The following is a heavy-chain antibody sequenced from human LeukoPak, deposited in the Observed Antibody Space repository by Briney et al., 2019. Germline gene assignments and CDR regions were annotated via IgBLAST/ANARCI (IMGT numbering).Heavy chain of an antibody. CDR1: GGSLSGHY. V-gene: IGHV4-59*11. D-gene: IGHD3-22*01. Sequence: PSETLSLTCTVSGGSLSGHYWIWIRHPPGKRLEWIGYVSYTGRTKYNPSLERRVTILIDTSKSQFSLKLTLVTSADTAVYSCARLLDNDSSGDPATFDVGGQGTTVIVSS. CDR3: ARLLDNDSSGDPATFDV. CDR2: VSYTGRT. J-gene: IGHJ3*01.